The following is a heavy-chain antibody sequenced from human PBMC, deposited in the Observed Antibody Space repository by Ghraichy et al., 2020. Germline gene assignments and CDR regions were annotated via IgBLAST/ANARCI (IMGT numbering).Heavy chain of an antibody. CDR3: AKGGYCSSTSCYHSDYYYYYYGMDV. J-gene: IGHJ6*02. D-gene: IGHD2-2*01. Sequence: GSLRLSCVASRFTFSTYAMSWVRQAPGKGLEWVSGISGSGDSTDYADSVKGRLTISRDNSKNTLLLQMNSLRAEDTAVYYCAKGGYCSSTSCYHSDYYYYYYGMDVWGQGTTVTVSS. CDR1: RFTFSTYA. CDR2: ISGSGDST. V-gene: IGHV3-23*01.